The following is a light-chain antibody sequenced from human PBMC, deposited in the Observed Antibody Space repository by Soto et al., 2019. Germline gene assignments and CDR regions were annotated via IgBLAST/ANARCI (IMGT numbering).Light chain of an antibody. CDR1: QSVTGSY. V-gene: IGKV3-20*01. CDR3: QQYGSSPRT. Sequence: EIVLTQSPGTLSLSPGERATLSCRASQSVTGSYLAWYQQRPGQAPRLLMYGASSRATGIPDRFSGSGSGTDCTLTISRLEPEDFAVYYSQQYGSSPRTVGGGTKGEIK. CDR2: GAS. J-gene: IGKJ4*01.